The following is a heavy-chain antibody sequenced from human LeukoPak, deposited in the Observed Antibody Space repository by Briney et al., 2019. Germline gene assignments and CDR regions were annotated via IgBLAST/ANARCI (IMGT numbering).Heavy chain of an antibody. J-gene: IGHJ4*02. D-gene: IGHD6-19*01. CDR3: AKVGAVAGTSA. Sequence: GGSLRPSCAASGFTFSSYVMSWVRQAPGKGLEWVSSISNSGGNTYYADSVKGRFTISRDNSKNTLYLQMSSLRAEDTAVYYCAKVGAVAGTSAWGQGTLVTVSS. CDR2: ISNSGGNT. V-gene: IGHV3-23*01. CDR1: GFTFSSYV.